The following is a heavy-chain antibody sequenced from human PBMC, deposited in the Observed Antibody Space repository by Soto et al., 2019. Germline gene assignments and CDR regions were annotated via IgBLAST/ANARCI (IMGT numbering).Heavy chain of an antibody. CDR2: ITSDSSTI. Sequence: EVQLVESGGGLVQPGGSLRLSCAASGFTFSSYSINWVRQAPGKGLEWFSYITSDSSTISYVDSVKGRFTVSRDNAKNSLYLQMNSLRDEATAVYYCARVGRGVYGMDVWGQGTSVSVSS. D-gene: IGHD2-8*01. V-gene: IGHV3-48*02. CDR1: GFTFSSYS. CDR3: ARVGRGVYGMDV. J-gene: IGHJ6*02.